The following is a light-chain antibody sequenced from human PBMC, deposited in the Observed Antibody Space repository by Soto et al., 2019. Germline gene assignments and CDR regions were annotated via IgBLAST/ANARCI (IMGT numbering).Light chain of an antibody. J-gene: IGLJ2*01. Sequence: QSALTQPPSASGSPGQSVTISCTGTSSDVGGYNYVSWYQQHPGKAPKLMIYEVSKRPSGVPERFSGSKPGNTASLTVSGLQAEDEADYYCSSYAGSNNLVFGGGTKVTVL. CDR3: SSYAGSNNLV. V-gene: IGLV2-8*01. CDR2: EVS. CDR1: SSDVGGYNY.